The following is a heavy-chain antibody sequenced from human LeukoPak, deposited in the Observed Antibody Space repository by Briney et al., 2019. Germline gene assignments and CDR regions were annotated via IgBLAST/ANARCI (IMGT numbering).Heavy chain of an antibody. V-gene: IGHV3-33*01. Sequence: GGSLRLSCAASGFTFINYGMHWVRQAPGKGLEWVAVIWYDGSDQRYAESVKGRFTISRDDSKNTVFLQMNSLRVDDTAVYYCVRGYPPNCGGDCFDYWGQGTLVTVSS. CDR2: IWYDGSDQ. D-gene: IGHD2-21*01. CDR1: GFTFINYG. CDR3: VRGYPPNCGGDCFDY. J-gene: IGHJ4*02.